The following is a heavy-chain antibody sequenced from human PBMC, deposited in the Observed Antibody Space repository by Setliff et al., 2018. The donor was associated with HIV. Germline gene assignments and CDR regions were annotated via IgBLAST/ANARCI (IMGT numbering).Heavy chain of an antibody. Sequence: GGSLRLSCAASGFTFSSYTINWVRQAPGEGLEWVSSISSSGSTIYYADSVKGRFTISRDNANNLVYLQMNSLRVEDTAVYFCARWGSGSYERVFDYWGQGMLVTVSS. CDR2: ISSSGSTI. V-gene: IGHV3-21*06. J-gene: IGHJ4*02. D-gene: IGHD1-26*01. CDR3: ARWGSGSYERVFDY. CDR1: GFTFSSYT.